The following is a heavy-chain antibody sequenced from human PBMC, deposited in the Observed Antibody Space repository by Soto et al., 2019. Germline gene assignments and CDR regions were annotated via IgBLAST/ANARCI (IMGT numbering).Heavy chain of an antibody. CDR1: GGSFSGYY. CDR3: ARVFFNYYGSGSYSLDY. D-gene: IGHD3-10*01. J-gene: IGHJ4*02. Sequence: LSLTCAVYGGSFSGYYWSWIRQPPGKGLEWIGEINHSGSTNYNPSLKSRVTISVDTSKNQFSLKLSSVTAADTAVYYCARVFFNYYGSGSYSLDYWGQGTLVTVSS. CDR2: INHSGST. V-gene: IGHV4-34*01.